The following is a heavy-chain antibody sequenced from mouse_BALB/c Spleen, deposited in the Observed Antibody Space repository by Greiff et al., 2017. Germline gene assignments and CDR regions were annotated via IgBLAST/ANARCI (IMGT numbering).Heavy chain of an antibody. D-gene: IGHD2-4*01. CDR3: ARSGPTMITRELGD. V-gene: IGHV5-17*02. Sequence: EVMLVESGGGLVQPGGSRKLSCAASGFTFSSFGMHWVRQAPEQGLEWVAYISSGSSTIYYADTVKGRFTIYRDNPKNTLFLQMTSLRSEDTAMYYCARSGPTMITRELGDWGQGTMVTVSA. CDR2: ISSGSSTI. J-gene: IGHJ3*01. CDR1: GFTFSSFG.